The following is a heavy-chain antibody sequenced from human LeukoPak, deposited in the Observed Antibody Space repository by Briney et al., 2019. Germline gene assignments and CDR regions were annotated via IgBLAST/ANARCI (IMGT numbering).Heavy chain of an antibody. J-gene: IGHJ4*02. Sequence: SETLSLTCTVSGGSINSGSYYWSWIRQPAGKGLEWIGRIYTSGSTNYSPSLKSRVTISVDTSKNQFSLKLSSVTAADTAVYYCARSAGYSGLDPYYFDYWGQGTLVTVSS. CDR1: GGSINSGSYY. V-gene: IGHV4-61*02. CDR3: ARSAGYSGLDPYYFDY. CDR2: IYTSGST. D-gene: IGHD1-26*01.